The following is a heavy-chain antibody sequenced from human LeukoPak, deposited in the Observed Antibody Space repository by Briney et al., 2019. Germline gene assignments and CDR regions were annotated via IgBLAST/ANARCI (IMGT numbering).Heavy chain of an antibody. V-gene: IGHV1-69*04. J-gene: IGHJ4*02. CDR3: ARGGDYLDY. Sequence: ASVKVSCKASGYTFTSYDINWVRQATGQGLEWMGRIIPILGIANYAQKFQGRVTITADKSTSTAYMELSSLRSEDTAVYYCARGGDYLDYWGQGTLVTVSS. CDR2: IIPILGIA. CDR1: GYTFTSYD.